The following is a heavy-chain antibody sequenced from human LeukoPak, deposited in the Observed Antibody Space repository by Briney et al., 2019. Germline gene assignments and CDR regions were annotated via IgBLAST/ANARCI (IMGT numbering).Heavy chain of an antibody. CDR1: GFTFSSYS. V-gene: IGHV3-21*01. J-gene: IGHJ3*02. D-gene: IGHD3-10*01. CDR2: ISSSSSYI. Sequence: GGSLRLSCAASGFTFSSYSMNWVRQAPGKGLEWVSSISSSSSYIYYADSVKGRFTISRDNAKNSLYLQMNSLIAEDTAVYYCASIRGFSGAFDIWGQGTMVTVSS. CDR3: ASIRGFSGAFDI.